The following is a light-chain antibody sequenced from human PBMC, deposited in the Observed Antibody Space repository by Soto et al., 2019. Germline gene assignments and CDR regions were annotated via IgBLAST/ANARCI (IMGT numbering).Light chain of an antibody. Sequence: EIVMTQSPATLSVSPGERATLSCRASQSVSSNLAWYQQKPGQAPRLLIYGASTRATGTPARFSGSGSGTEFTLTIRGLQSEDFAVYYCQQYNNWPPLTFGGGTKVDIK. CDR3: QQYNNWPPLT. CDR2: GAS. CDR1: QSVSSN. J-gene: IGKJ4*01. V-gene: IGKV3-15*01.